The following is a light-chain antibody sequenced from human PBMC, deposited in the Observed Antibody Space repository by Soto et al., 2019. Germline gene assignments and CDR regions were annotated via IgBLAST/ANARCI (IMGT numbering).Light chain of an antibody. V-gene: IGKV3-11*01. CDR2: DAS. J-gene: IGKJ5*01. CDR3: QQRSNWPT. Sequence: GVTKSQATISLSPWDRVTLACRVRQSVSSHFAWYQQKSGQAPRLLIYDASKRATGIPARFSGSGSGTDFTLTISSLEPEHFAVYYCQQRSNWPTFGQGTRLEIK. CDR1: QSVSSH.